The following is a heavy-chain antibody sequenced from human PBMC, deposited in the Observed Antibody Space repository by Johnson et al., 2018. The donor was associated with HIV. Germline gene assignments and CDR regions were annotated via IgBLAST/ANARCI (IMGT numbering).Heavy chain of an antibody. Sequence: VQLVESGGGLVKPGGSLRLSCAASGFTVSSNYMSWVRQAPGKGLEWVSIIYSGGSTYYADSVKGRFTISRDNSKNTLYLQMNSLRAEDTAVYYCAKKLGVLTVPWAFDIWGQGTMVTVSS. V-gene: IGHV3-66*01. CDR3: AKKLGVLTVPWAFDI. CDR2: IYSGGST. J-gene: IGHJ3*02. D-gene: IGHD3-10*01. CDR1: GFTVSSNY.